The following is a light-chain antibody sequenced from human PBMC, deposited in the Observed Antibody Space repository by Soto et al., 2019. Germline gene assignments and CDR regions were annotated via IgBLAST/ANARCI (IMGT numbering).Light chain of an antibody. CDR3: QQYGSSPIT. CDR2: GTS. CDR1: QSVSNNY. Sequence: EIVLTQSPGTLSLSPGERATLSCRASQSVSNNYLAWYQQKPGQAPRLLIFGTSSRAGGIPARFSGSGSGTDFTLTISRLEPEDFAVYYCQQYGSSPITFGQGTRLEIK. V-gene: IGKV3-20*01. J-gene: IGKJ5*01.